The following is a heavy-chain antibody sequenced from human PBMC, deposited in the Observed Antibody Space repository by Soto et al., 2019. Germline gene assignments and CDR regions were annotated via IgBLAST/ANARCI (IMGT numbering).Heavy chain of an antibody. D-gene: IGHD2-2*01. J-gene: IGHJ6*02. CDR1: GGSFSGYY. V-gene: IGHV4-34*01. CDR3: ARGKCSSTSCYLANYYYYYGMDV. Sequence: SETLCLTCAVSGGSFSGYYWSWIRQPPGKGLEWIGEINHSGSTNYNPSLKSRVTISVDTSKNQFSLKLSSVTAADTAVYYCARGKCSSTSCYLANYYYYYGMDVWGQGTTVTVSS. CDR2: INHSGST.